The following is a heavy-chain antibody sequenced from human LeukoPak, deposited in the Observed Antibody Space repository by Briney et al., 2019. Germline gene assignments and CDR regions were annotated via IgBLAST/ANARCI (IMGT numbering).Heavy chain of an antibody. CDR3: AKGPTSTSLISFNY. CDR1: GFTFSSYA. V-gene: IGHV3-23*01. D-gene: IGHD2-2*01. CDR2: ISGSGGST. Sequence: GESLRLSCAASGFTFSSYAMSWVRQAPGKGLEWVSGISGSGGSTYYAESVRGRFTISRDNSKNTLYVQMNSLRADDTAVYYCAKGPTSTSLISFNYWGQGTLVTVSS. J-gene: IGHJ4*02.